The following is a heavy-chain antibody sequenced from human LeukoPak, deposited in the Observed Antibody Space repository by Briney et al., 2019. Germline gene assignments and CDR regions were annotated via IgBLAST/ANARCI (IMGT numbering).Heavy chain of an antibody. CDR1: GFTFSDYY. CDR3: ARAGRYTWRESFDY. J-gene: IGHJ4*02. V-gene: IGHV3-11*04. Sequence: GGSLRLSCAASGFTFSDYYMSWIRQAPGKGLEWVSYISSSGSTIYYADSVEGRFTISRDNAKNSLYLQMNSLRAEDTAVYYCARAGRYTWRESFDYWGQGTLVTVSS. D-gene: IGHD3-10*01. CDR2: ISSSGSTI.